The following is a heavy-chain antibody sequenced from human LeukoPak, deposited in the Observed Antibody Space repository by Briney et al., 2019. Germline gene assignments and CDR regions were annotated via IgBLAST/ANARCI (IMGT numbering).Heavy chain of an antibody. CDR3: ARDFGEYYYDSSGYGLYY. Sequence: GGSLRLSCAASGFTFSSYGMHWVRQAPGKGLEWVAVIWYDGSNKYYADSVKGRFTISRDNSKNTLYLQMNSLRAEDTAVYYCARDFGEYYYDSSGYGLYYWGQGTLVTVSS. J-gene: IGHJ4*02. D-gene: IGHD3-22*01. CDR1: GFTFSSYG. V-gene: IGHV3-33*08. CDR2: IWYDGSNK.